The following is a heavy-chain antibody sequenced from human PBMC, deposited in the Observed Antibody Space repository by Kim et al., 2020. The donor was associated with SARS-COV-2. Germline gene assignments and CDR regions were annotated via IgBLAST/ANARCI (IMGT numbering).Heavy chain of an antibody. Sequence: GGSLRLSCAASGFTFSSYAMHWVRQAPGKGLEWVAVISYDGSNKYYADSVKGRFTISRDNSKNTLYLQMNSLRAEDTAVYYCARDAHSSGWSDFDYWGQGTLVTVSS. CDR3: ARDAHSSGWSDFDY. CDR1: GFTFSSYA. D-gene: IGHD6-19*01. CDR2: ISYDGSNK. V-gene: IGHV3-30*04. J-gene: IGHJ4*02.